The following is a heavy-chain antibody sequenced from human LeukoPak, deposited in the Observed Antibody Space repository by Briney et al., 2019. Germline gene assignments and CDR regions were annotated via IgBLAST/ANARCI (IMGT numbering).Heavy chain of an antibody. J-gene: IGHJ6*02. Sequence: PGGSVRLSCAASGFTFSSYAMHWVRQAPGKGLEWVAVISYDGSNKYYADSVKGRFTISRDNSKNTLYLQMNSLRAEDTAVYYCARDYCSGGSCYPSGYYYGMDVWGQGTTVTVSS. CDR1: GFTFSSYA. CDR2: ISYDGSNK. D-gene: IGHD2-15*01. V-gene: IGHV3-30-3*01. CDR3: ARDYCSGGSCYPSGYYYGMDV.